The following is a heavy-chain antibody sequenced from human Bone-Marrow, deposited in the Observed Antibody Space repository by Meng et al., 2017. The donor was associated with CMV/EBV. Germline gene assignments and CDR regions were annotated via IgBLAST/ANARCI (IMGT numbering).Heavy chain of an antibody. CDR1: GVSISSSSYY. J-gene: IGHJ5*01. Sequence: SETLSLTCTVSGVSISSSSYYWGWIRQPPGKGLEWIGSGDYSGSTYYNPSLKSRVTISVDTSKNQFSLKLSSVTAADTAVYYCARGEVVATINYNWFDPWGQGTTVTVSS. D-gene: IGHD5-12*01. V-gene: IGHV4-39*07. CDR2: GDYSGST. CDR3: ARGEVVATINYNWFDP.